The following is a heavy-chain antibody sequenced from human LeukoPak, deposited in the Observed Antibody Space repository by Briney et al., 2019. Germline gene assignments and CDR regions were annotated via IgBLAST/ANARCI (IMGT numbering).Heavy chain of an antibody. CDR1: GFTFSSYG. J-gene: IGHJ4*02. CDR2: ISYDGCNK. D-gene: IGHD5-24*01. CDR3: AKEGEWLQAFDY. V-gene: IGHV3-30*18. Sequence: GRSLRLSCAASGFTFSSYGMHWVRQAPGKGLEWVAVISYDGCNKYYADSVKGRFTISRDNSKNTLYLQMNSLRAEDTAVYYCAKEGEWLQAFDYWGQGTLVTVSS.